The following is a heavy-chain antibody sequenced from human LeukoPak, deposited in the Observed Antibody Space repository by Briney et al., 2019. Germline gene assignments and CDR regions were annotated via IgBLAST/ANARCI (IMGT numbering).Heavy chain of an antibody. J-gene: IGHJ4*02. V-gene: IGHV3-23*01. CDR1: GFTFSTYA. CDR3: ARGSIFDY. CDR2: VSGSGDNT. Sequence: PGGSLRLSCAASGFTFSTYAMSWARQAPGMGPEWVSSVSGSGDNTYYADSVKGRFTISRDNSKNTLYLQMSNLRAEDTAIYSCARGSIFDYWGQGTLVTVSS.